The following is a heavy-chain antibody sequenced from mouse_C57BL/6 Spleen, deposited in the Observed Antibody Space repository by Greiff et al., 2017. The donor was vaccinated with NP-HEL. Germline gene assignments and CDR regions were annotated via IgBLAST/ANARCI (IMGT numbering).Heavy chain of an antibody. D-gene: IGHD2-4*01. J-gene: IGHJ2*01. CDR1: GYSITSGYY. CDR3: ARLYDYNFDY. Sequence: EVQLVESGPGLVKPSQSLSLTCSVTGYSITSGYYWNWIRQFPGNKLEWMGYISYDGSNNYNPSLKNRISITRDTSKNQFFLKLNSVTTEDTATYYCARLYDYNFDYWGQGTTLTVSS. V-gene: IGHV3-6*01. CDR2: ISYDGSN.